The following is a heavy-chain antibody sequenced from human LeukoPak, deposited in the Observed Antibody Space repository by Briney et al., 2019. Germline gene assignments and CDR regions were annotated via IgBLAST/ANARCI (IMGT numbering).Heavy chain of an antibody. CDR2: ITRDGSST. D-gene: IGHD3-16*01. V-gene: IGHV3-74*01. CDR3: ARDPGYESWSPFWGGMDV. Sequence: GSLRLSCAASGLTFSSSWMHWVRQAPGKGLVWVSRITRDGSSTTYADSVKGRFTTSRDNAKNTLYLQMDSLRDDDTAVYYCARDPGYESWSPFWGGMDVWGNGTTVIVSS. CDR1: GLTFSSSW. J-gene: IGHJ6*04.